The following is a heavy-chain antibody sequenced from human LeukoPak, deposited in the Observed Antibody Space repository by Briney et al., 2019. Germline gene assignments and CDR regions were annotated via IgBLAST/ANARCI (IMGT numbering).Heavy chain of an antibody. CDR3: VHRTSGYDFDC. Sequence: SGPTLVKPTQTLTLTCTVSGFSLSTSGVGVGWIRQPPGKALEWLALIYGDDDKRYSPSLKSRLTITKDTSKNQMVLTMTNMDPVDTATYYCVHRTSGYDFDCWGQGTLVTVSS. D-gene: IGHD5-12*01. CDR1: GFSLSTSGVG. CDR2: IYGDDDK. J-gene: IGHJ4*02. V-gene: IGHV2-5*02.